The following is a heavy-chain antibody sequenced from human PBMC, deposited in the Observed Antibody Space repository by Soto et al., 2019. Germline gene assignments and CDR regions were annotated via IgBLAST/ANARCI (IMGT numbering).Heavy chain of an antibody. V-gene: IGHV4-34*01. CDR2: INHSGST. CDR1: GGSFSGYY. Sequence: PSETLSLTCAVYGGSFSGYYLSWIRQPPGKGLEWIGEINHSGSTNYNPSLKSRVTISVDTSKNQFSLKLSSVTAADTAVYYCARASYYYDGSGYLLSDAFDIWGQGTMVTV. CDR3: ARASYYYDGSGYLLSDAFDI. J-gene: IGHJ3*02. D-gene: IGHD3-22*01.